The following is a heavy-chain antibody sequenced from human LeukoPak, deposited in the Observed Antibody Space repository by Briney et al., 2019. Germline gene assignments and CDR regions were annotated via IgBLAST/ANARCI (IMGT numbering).Heavy chain of an antibody. D-gene: IGHD1-7*01. CDR3: ARGIGTINSDY. V-gene: IGHV4-4*07. CDR2: IYTTGNT. Sequence: SGTLSLTCSVSGGSMSSYYWSWIRQPAGKGLEWIGRIYTTGNTNYNPSLKSRVTISVDTSKNQFSLKLDSVTAADTAVYYCARGIGTINSDYWGQGVLVTVSS. CDR1: GGSMSSYY. J-gene: IGHJ4*02.